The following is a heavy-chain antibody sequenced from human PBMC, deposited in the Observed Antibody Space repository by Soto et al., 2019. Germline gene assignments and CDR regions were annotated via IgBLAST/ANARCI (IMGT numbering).Heavy chain of an antibody. V-gene: IGHV1-8*01. CDR2: MNPNSGNT. Sequence: ASVKVSCKASGYTFTSYDINWVRQATGQGLEWMGWMNPNSGNTGYAQKFRGRVTMTRNTSISTAYMVLSSLRSEDTAVYYCARGVTGGYYYYYMDVWGKGTTVTVSS. D-gene: IGHD2-21*02. J-gene: IGHJ6*03. CDR1: GYTFTSYD. CDR3: ARGVTGGYYYYYMDV.